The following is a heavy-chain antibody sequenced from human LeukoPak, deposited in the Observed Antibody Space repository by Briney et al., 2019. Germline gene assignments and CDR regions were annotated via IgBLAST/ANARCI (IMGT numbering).Heavy chain of an antibody. V-gene: IGHV4-59*01. CDR1: GGSISNSY. Sequence: SETLSLTCTVSGGSISNSYWHWIRQPPGKGLEWIAYIYSNGNTNYNPSLKSRVTISLDTSMNQFYLSLASVTAADAAIYSCARATGQWLVRGMYAFDIWGQGVMVTVSS. CDR2: IYSNGNT. J-gene: IGHJ3*02. D-gene: IGHD6-19*01. CDR3: ARATGQWLVRGMYAFDI.